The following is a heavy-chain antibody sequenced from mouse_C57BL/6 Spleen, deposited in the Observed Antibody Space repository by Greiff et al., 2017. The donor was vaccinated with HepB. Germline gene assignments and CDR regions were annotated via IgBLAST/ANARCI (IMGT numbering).Heavy chain of an antibody. CDR1: GYTFTSYW. CDR2: IDPSDSYT. D-gene: IGHD1-1*01. CDR3: ARLGYGSSYGYFDV. J-gene: IGHJ1*03. Sequence: QVQLQQSGAELVMPGASVKLSCKASGYTFTSYWMHWVKQRPGQGLEWIGEIDPSDSYTNYNQKFKGKSTLTVDKSSSTAYMQLSSLTSEDSAVYYCARLGYGSSYGYFDVWGTGTTVTVSS. V-gene: IGHV1-69*01.